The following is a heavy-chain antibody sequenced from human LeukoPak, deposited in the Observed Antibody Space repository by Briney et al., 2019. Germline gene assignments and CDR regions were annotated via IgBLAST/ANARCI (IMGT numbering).Heavy chain of an antibody. D-gene: IGHD6-19*01. J-gene: IGHJ4*02. V-gene: IGHV3-48*03. CDR2: ISPSGSTI. Sequence: PGGSLRLSCAASGFSFNNYAMNWVRQAPGKGLEWVSFISPSGSTIYYADSVKGRFTVSRDNAKNSLYLQMNSLRAEDTAVYYCARGYGSDWGQGTLVTVSS. CDR1: GFSFNNYA. CDR3: ARGYGSD.